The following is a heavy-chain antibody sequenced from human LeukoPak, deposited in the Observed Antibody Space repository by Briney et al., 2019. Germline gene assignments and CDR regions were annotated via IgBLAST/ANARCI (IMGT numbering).Heavy chain of an antibody. CDR1: GFTFRSYS. V-gene: IGHV3-21*06. CDR2: ISSSSSSI. D-gene: IGHD3-22*01. J-gene: IGHJ4*02. CDR3: ARAGYYYDSSGYYLGIFDY. Sequence: GGSLRLSCAASGFTFRSYSINWVRQAPGKGLECVSSISSSSSSIFYADSVKGRFTISRDNAGNSVYLQMNSLRAEDTAVYYCARAGYYYDSSGYYLGIFDYWGQGTLVTVSS.